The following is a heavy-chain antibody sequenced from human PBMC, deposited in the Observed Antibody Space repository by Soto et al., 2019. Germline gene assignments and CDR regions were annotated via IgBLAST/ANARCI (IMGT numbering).Heavy chain of an antibody. J-gene: IGHJ4*02. Sequence: GGSLRLSCEASGFIFPNFGLHWVRQAPGKGLQWLGVVSSDGSRKYYADSVRGRLNISRDNPKNTLYLQLDRLSADDTAVYYCAKSWNLDFSATWYAPDYWGQGTLVTVSS. V-gene: IGHV3-30*18. CDR2: VSSDGSRK. CDR3: AKSWNLDFSATWYAPDY. CDR1: GFIFPNFG. D-gene: IGHD6-13*01.